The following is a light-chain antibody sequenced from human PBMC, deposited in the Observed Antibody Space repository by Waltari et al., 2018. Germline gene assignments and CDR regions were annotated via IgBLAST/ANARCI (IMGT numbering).Light chain of an antibody. V-gene: IGKV3-15*01. CDR1: HSVSNN. Sequence: ESVITQSPATLSVSPGESANLSCRASHSVSNNLAWYQQKPGQAPRLLIYGASTRATGIPVRFSGSGSGTDFTLTISSLQSADFAVYYCQQYDNWPLTFGGGTKVEI. CDR3: QQYDNWPLT. CDR2: GAS. J-gene: IGKJ4*01.